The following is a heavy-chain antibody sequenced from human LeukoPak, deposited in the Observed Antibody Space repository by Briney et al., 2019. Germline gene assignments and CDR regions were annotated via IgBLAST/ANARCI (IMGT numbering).Heavy chain of an antibody. CDR2: ISSSSSSYI. J-gene: IGHJ4*02. Sequence: GGSLRLSCAASGFTFSSYSMNWVRQAPGKGLEWVSSISSSSSSYIYYADSVKGRFTISRDNAKNSLYLQMNSLRAEDTAVYYCARDEQRYSSSDYWGQGTLVTVSS. V-gene: IGHV3-21*01. CDR3: ARDEQRYSSSDY. CDR1: GFTFSSYS. D-gene: IGHD6-25*01.